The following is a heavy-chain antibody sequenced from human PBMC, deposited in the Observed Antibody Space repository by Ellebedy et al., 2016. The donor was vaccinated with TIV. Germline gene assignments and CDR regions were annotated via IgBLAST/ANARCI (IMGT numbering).Heavy chain of an antibody. Sequence: PGGSLRLSCAASGFTFSSYNMNWVRQAPGKGLEWVSYISGSSGTIYYADSVKGRFTISRDNAKSSLYLQMTSLRAEDTAVYYCVKEYYGSGQYDAFDIWGQGTMVTVSS. CDR3: VKEYYGSGQYDAFDI. CDR1: GFTFSSYN. J-gene: IGHJ3*02. D-gene: IGHD3-10*01. CDR2: ISGSSGTI. V-gene: IGHV3-48*01.